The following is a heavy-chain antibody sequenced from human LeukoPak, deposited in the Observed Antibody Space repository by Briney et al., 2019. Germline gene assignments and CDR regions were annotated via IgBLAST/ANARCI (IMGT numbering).Heavy chain of an antibody. J-gene: IGHJ6*02. CDR2: IYSGGST. D-gene: IGHD3-16*02. V-gene: IGHV3-53*01. CDR1: GFTVSSNY. CDR3: ARGRLSKYYYGMDV. Sequence: GGSLRLSCAASGFTVSSNYMSWVRQAPGKGLEWVSVIYSGGSTYYADSVKGRFTISRDNSKNTLYLQMNSLRAEDTAVYYCARGRLSKYYYGMDVWGQGTTVTVSS.